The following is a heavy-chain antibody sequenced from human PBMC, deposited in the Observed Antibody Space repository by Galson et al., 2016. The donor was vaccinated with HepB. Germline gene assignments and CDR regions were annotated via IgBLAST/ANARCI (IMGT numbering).Heavy chain of an antibody. CDR2: LSGGGGSP. J-gene: IGHJ4*02. CDR1: GFTFNQHA. Sequence: SLRLSCAASGFTFNQHAMSWVRQAPGRGLEWVSALSGGGGSPFHADSVKGRFTISRDNSKNTVHLQMSSLRAEDTAVYYCTGDSVGDYDYLDYWGQGALVTVSS. CDR3: TGDSVGDYDYLDY. D-gene: IGHD5-12*01. V-gene: IGHV3-23*01.